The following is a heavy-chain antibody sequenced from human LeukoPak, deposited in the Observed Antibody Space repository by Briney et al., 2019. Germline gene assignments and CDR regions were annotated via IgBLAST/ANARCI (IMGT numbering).Heavy chain of an antibody. Sequence: PSETLSLTCTVSGGSISSYYWSWIRQPPGKGLEWIGEINHSGSTNYNPSLKSRVTISVDTSKNQFSLKLSSVTAADTAVYYCARGDYVWGSYRSRPTGAFDIWGQGTMVTVSS. V-gene: IGHV4-34*01. D-gene: IGHD3-16*02. J-gene: IGHJ3*02. CDR3: ARGDYVWGSYRSRPTGAFDI. CDR2: INHSGST. CDR1: GGSISSYY.